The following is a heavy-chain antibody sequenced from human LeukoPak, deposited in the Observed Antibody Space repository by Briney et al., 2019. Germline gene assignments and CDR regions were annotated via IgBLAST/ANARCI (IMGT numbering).Heavy chain of an antibody. CDR1: GVIFSNYW. V-gene: IGHV3-74*01. D-gene: IGHD5-18*01. J-gene: IGHJ4*02. CDR3: TRGGGYSYGSFDY. CDR2: INRDGSST. Sequence: PGGSLRLSCAASGVIFSNYWMHWVRQTPGKGLVWVSRINRDGSSTIYADSVKGRFTISRDNAKNTLYLQMNSLRAEDTAVYYCTRGGGYSYGSFDYWGQGTLVTVSS.